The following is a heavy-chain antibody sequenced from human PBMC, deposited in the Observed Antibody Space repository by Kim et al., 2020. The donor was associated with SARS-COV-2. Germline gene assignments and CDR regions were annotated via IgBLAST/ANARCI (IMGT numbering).Heavy chain of an antibody. CDR1: FFPFLSSS. D-gene: IGHD6-13*01. CDR3: ARVALGSSSWYWFDP. CDR2: ISSVTNYT. J-gene: IGHJ5*02. V-gene: IGHV3-11*05. Sequence: SLLLSFSSSFFPFLSSSLLFLLPAPWPGLEWLSYISSVTNYTNSADSLEGRFTISRDTAKNSLFLQMNSLRAEDTAVYYCARVALGSSSWYWFDPWGQGTLVTVSS.